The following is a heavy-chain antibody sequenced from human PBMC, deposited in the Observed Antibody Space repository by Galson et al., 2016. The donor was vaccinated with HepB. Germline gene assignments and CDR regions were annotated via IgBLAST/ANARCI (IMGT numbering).Heavy chain of an antibody. CDR3: PKGMRGQIISGAHDYYMDV. Sequence: SLRLSCAVSGFMFNYYGMNWVRQAPGKGLEWLAFISYDGNSENYLDSVRGRFTISRDNYKYTVYLQMNSLTAEDTAVYYCPKGMRGQIISGAHDYYMDVWGKGTTVTVS. J-gene: IGHJ6*03. CDR1: GFMFNYYG. D-gene: IGHD2-21*01. V-gene: IGHV3-30*18. CDR2: ISYDGNSE.